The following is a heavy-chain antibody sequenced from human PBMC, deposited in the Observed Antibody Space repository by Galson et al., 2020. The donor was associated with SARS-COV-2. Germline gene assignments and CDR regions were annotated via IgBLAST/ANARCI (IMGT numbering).Heavy chain of an antibody. CDR1: GGSISSSSYY. Sequence: SETLSLTCTVSGGSISSSSYYWGWIRQPPGKGLEWIGSIYYSGSTYYNPSLKSRVTISVDTSKNQFSLKLSSVTAADTAVYYCARELDCSGGSCYEYYYNYYMDVWGKGTTVTVSS. CDR2: IYYSGST. D-gene: IGHD2-15*01. CDR3: ARELDCSGGSCYEYYYNYYMDV. V-gene: IGHV4-39*07. J-gene: IGHJ6*03.